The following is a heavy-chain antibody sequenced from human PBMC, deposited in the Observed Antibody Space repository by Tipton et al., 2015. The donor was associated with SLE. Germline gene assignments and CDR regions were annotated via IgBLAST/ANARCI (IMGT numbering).Heavy chain of an antibody. D-gene: IGHD6-13*01. Sequence: LRLSCTVSGGSISSGSYYWSWIRQPAGKGLEWIGYIYTSGSTNYNPSLKSRVTISVDTSKNQFSLKLSSVTAADTAVYYCAGFSAALDYWGQGTLVTVSS. CDR3: AGFSAALDY. CDR1: GGSISSGSYY. V-gene: IGHV4-61*09. J-gene: IGHJ4*02. CDR2: IYTSGST.